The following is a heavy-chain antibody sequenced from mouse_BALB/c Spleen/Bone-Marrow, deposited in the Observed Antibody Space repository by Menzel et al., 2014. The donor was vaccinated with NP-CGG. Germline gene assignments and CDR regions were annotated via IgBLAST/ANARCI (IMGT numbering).Heavy chain of an antibody. Sequence: EVMLVESGGGLVQPGGSRKLSCAASGFTFSSFGMHWVRQAPEKGLEWVAYISSGSSTIYYADTVKGRFTISRDNPKNTLFLQMTSLRSEDTAMYYCARSPYDYAAMDYWGRGTSVTVSS. J-gene: IGHJ4*01. CDR1: GFTFSSFG. D-gene: IGHD2-4*01. V-gene: IGHV5-17*02. CDR2: ISSGSSTI. CDR3: ARSPYDYAAMDY.